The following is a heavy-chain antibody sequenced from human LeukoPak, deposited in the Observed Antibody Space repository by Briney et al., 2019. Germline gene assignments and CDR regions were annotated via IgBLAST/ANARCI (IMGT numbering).Heavy chain of an antibody. V-gene: IGHV3-21*01. CDR2: ISPDSGYI. D-gene: IGHD6-13*01. CDR1: AFTFSRHS. CDR3: APFSAVTHYYFDY. J-gene: IGHJ4*02. Sequence: PRGSLRLSCAASAFTFSRHSLMWVRQAPGKGLEWVSSISPDSGYIYYADSVKGRFTISRDNAENSLFLQMNSLGAEDTAVYYCAPFSAVTHYYFDYWGQGTLVTVSS.